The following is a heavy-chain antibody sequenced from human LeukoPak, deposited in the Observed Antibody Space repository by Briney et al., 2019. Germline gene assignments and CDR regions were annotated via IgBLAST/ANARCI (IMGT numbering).Heavy chain of an antibody. CDR1: GLTFSSYW. J-gene: IGHJ4*02. Sequence: GASLRLSCAPSGLTFSSYWMSWVRQAPGKGLEWVANIKLDGRATYPVATVKGRFTISRDNDKNTLYLQMNSLRAEDTAVYYCASYGRTMMGFDYWGQGTLVTVSS. CDR2: IKLDGRAT. D-gene: IGHD3-22*01. V-gene: IGHV3-7*01. CDR3: ASYGRTMMGFDY.